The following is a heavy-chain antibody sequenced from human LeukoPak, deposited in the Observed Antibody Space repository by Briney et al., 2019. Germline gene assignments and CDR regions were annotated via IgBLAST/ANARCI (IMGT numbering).Heavy chain of an antibody. J-gene: IGHJ4*02. CDR2: ISYDGSNK. V-gene: IGHV3-30-3*01. Sequence: GGSLRLSCAASGFTFSSYAMHWVRQAPGKGLEWVAVISYDGSNKYYADSVKGRFTISRDNSKNTPYLQMNSLRAEDTAVYYCARDERSTVVTPEGYFDYWGQGTLVTVSS. D-gene: IGHD4-23*01. CDR1: GFTFSSYA. CDR3: ARDERSTVVTPEGYFDY.